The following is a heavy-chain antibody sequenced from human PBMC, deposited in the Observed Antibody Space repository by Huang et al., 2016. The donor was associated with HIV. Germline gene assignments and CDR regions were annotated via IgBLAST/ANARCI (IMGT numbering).Heavy chain of an antibody. CDR3: VHRLRYGKWYVDY. Sequence: QITLKESGPTLVKPTQTLTLTCTFSGFSLTSSGVAVGWIRQPPGKALEWLALSYWDNEERFSPSLKTRLTITKDTPKNEVVLTMTNMDPVDTATYYCVHRLRYGKWYVDYWGQGVPVTVSS. CDR1: GFSLTSSGVA. J-gene: IGHJ4*02. V-gene: IGHV2-5*02. D-gene: IGHD6-13*01. CDR2: SYWDNEE.